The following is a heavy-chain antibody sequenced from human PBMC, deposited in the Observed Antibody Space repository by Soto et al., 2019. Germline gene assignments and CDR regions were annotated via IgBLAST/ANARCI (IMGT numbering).Heavy chain of an antibody. J-gene: IGHJ4*02. CDR1: GFTFSSYA. D-gene: IGHD3-22*01. Sequence: GGPRRLSWRASGFTFSSYAMSWGGQAPGKGLEWVSAISGSGGSTYYADSVKGRFTISRDNSKNTLYLQMNSLRAEDTAVYYCAKDLHYYDSSGSDYWGQGTLVTVSS. V-gene: IGHV3-23*01. CDR2: ISGSGGST. CDR3: AKDLHYYDSSGSDY.